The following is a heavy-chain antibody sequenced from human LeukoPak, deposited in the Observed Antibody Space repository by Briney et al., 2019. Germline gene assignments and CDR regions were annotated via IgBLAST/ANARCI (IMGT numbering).Heavy chain of an antibody. CDR1: GGSINIYY. D-gene: IGHD5-18*01. Sequence: SETLSLTCTVSGGSINIYYWSWIRQPAGKGLEWIGRIYYSGSTYYNPSLKSRVTISVDTSKNQFSLKLSSVTAADTAVYYCARRGYSYGSPFDYWGQGTLVTVSS. CDR2: IYYSGST. J-gene: IGHJ4*02. V-gene: IGHV4-59*05. CDR3: ARRGYSYGSPFDY.